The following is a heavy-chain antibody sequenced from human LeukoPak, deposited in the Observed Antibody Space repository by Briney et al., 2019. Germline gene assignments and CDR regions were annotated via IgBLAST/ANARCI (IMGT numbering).Heavy chain of an antibody. Sequence: GGSLRLSCAASGFTFSSYEMNWVRQAPGKGLEWGSYISSSGSTIYYADSVKGRFTISRDNGKNSLYLQMKSLRAEDTAVYYCARGLYCGGDCYPSRFDPWGQGTLVTVSS. CDR2: ISSSGSTI. V-gene: IGHV3-48*03. CDR1: GFTFSSYE. D-gene: IGHD2-21*02. CDR3: ARGLYCGGDCYPSRFDP. J-gene: IGHJ5*02.